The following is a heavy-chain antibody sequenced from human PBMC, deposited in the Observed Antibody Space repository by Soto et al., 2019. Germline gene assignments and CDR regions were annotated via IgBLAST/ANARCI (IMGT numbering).Heavy chain of an antibody. J-gene: IGHJ4*02. CDR3: ARATGTLRSRNCDY. D-gene: IGHD1-1*01. V-gene: IGHV4-38-2*01. Sequence: PSETLSLTCAVSGYSIASGYYWAWIRQSPGKGLEWIGSIYHAGSVYYNPSLNSRVAVSLDTSKNHFSLKLTSVTAADTAVYYCARATGTLRSRNCDYWGQGSLVTVSS. CDR1: GYSIASGYY. CDR2: IYHAGSV.